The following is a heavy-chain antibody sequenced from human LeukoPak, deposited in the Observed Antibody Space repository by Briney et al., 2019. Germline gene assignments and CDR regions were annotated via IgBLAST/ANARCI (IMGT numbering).Heavy chain of an antibody. J-gene: IGHJ4*02. V-gene: IGHV2-5*02. Sequence: SGPTLVKPTQSLTLTCTFSGFSLSTSGVGVGWIRQPPGKALEWLALIYWDDDKRYSPSLKSRRTITKDTSKNQVVLRMTNMDPVDTATYYCAGAAAGTSFDYWGQGTLVTVSS. D-gene: IGHD6-13*01. CDR2: IYWDDDK. CDR1: GFSLSTSGVG. CDR3: AGAAAGTSFDY.